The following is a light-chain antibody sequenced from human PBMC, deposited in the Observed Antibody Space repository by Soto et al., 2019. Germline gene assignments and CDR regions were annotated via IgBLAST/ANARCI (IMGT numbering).Light chain of an antibody. CDR3: QQLNSYPRT. Sequence: DIQLTQSPSFLSASVGDRVTITCRASQGISSYLAWYQQKPGKAPKLLIYAASTLQSGVPSRFSGSGSGTEFTRTISSLQPEDFATYYGQQLNSYPRTFGQGTKVEIK. CDR1: QGISSY. CDR2: AAS. J-gene: IGKJ1*01. V-gene: IGKV1-9*01.